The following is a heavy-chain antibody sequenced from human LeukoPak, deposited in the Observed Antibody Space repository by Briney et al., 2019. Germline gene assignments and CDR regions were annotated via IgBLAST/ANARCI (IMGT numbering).Heavy chain of an antibody. CDR2: ISPRGGGT. Sequence: GGSLRLSCAASGFTFSNRGMNWVRQAPGKGLEWLSGISPRGGGTYYADSVQGRFTISRDNSKNTLYLQMNSLRADDTAVYYCAKEYSSRRQLWFDPWGQGTLVIVSS. J-gene: IGHJ5*02. V-gene: IGHV3-23*01. CDR3: AKEYSSRRQLWFDP. CDR1: GFTFSNRG. D-gene: IGHD6-13*01.